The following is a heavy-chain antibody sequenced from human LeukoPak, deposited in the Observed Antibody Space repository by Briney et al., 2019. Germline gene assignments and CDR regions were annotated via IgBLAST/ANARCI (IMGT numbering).Heavy chain of an antibody. Sequence: SETLSLTCTVSGGSISSYYWSWIRQPAGKGLEWIGRIYTSGSTNYNPSLKSRVTISVDTPKNQFSLKLSSVTAADTAVYYCARVTVSPNYYYYMDVWGKGTTVTVSS. CDR1: GGSISSYY. CDR3: ARVTVSPNYYYYMDV. D-gene: IGHD4-17*01. V-gene: IGHV4-4*07. J-gene: IGHJ6*03. CDR2: IYTSGST.